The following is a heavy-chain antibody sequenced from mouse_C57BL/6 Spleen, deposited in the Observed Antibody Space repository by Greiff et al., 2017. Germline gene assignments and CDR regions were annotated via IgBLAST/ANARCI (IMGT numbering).Heavy chain of an antibody. J-gene: IGHJ2*01. CDR3: ATHYYGSTYYFDY. D-gene: IGHD1-1*01. V-gene: IGHV1-19*01. CDR1: GYTFTDYY. CDR2: INPYNGGT. Sequence: EVKLMESGPVLVKPGASVKMSCKASGYTFTDYYMNWVKQSHGKSLEWIGVINPYNGGTSYNQKFKGKATLTVDKSSSTAYMELNSLTSEDSAVYYCATHYYGSTYYFDYWGQGTTLTVSS.